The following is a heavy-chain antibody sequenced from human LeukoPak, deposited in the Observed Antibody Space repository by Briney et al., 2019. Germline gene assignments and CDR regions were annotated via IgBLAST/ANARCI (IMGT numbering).Heavy chain of an antibody. V-gene: IGHV1-18*01. CDR1: GYTFTSYG. CDR2: ISAYNGNT. Sequence: ASVKVSXKASGYTFTSYGISWVRQAPGQGLEWIGWISAYNGNTNYAQKLQGRVTMTTDTSTSTAYMELRSLRSDDTAVYYCARDQRDTAMVTGRAFDIWGQGTMVTVSS. J-gene: IGHJ3*02. D-gene: IGHD5-18*01. CDR3: ARDQRDTAMVTGRAFDI.